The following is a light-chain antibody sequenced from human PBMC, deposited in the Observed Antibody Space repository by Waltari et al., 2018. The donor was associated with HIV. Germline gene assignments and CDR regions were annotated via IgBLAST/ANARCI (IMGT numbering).Light chain of an antibody. Sequence: EVVLTQSPGTLSLSPGARATLFCRASQSVTGSYLAWYQQKPGQAPRLLSYGASSRATGIPDRFSVSGSGTDFTLTITRLEPEDFAVYYCQQYGSSVTFGGGTKVEIK. V-gene: IGKV3-20*01. CDR1: QSVTGSY. CDR3: QQYGSSVT. CDR2: GAS. J-gene: IGKJ4*01.